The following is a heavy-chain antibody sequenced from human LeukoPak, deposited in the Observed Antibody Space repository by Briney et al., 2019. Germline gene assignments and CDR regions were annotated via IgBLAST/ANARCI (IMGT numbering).Heavy chain of an antibody. Sequence: ASVKVSCKASGYTSTGYYMHWVRQAPGQGLEWMGWINPNSGGTNYAQKFQGRVTMIRDTSISTAYMELSRLRSDDTAVYYCARTYSGWYYFDYWGQGTLVTVSS. J-gene: IGHJ4*02. CDR3: ARTYSGWYYFDY. CDR2: INPNSGGT. D-gene: IGHD6-19*01. V-gene: IGHV1-2*02. CDR1: GYTSTGYY.